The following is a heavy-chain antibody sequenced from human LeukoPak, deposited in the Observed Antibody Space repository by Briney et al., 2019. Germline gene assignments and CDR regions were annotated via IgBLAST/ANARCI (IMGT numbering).Heavy chain of an antibody. CDR1: GFTFSSYA. CDR3: ARDILTGYGV. D-gene: IGHD3-9*01. J-gene: IGHJ6*02. Sequence: PGGSLRLSCAASGFTFSSYAMHWVRQAPGKGLEWVSSISSSSSYIYYADSVKGRFTISRDNAKNSLYLQMNSLRAEDTAVYYCARDILTGYGVWGQGTTVTVSS. V-gene: IGHV3-21*01. CDR2: ISSSSSYI.